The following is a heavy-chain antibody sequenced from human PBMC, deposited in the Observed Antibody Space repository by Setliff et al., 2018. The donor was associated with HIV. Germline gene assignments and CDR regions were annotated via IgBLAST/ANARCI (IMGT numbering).Heavy chain of an antibody. CDR1: GGSIISESHY. J-gene: IGHJ5*02. D-gene: IGHD4-17*01. CDR3: VRQHGDYAFDP. CDR2: INYSGRT. Sequence: SETLSLTCTVSGGSIISESHYWGWIRQPPGKGLEWVGNINYSGRTYYNPSLKSRVTMSVDTSKNQFSLSLNYVTVADTAVYYCVRQHGDYAFDPWGQGTLVTVSS. V-gene: IGHV4-39*01.